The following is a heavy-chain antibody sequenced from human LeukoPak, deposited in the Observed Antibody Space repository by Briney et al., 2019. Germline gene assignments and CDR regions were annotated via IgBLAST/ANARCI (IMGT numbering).Heavy chain of an antibody. CDR3: ARVPPPPSAVATNGIYGMDV. V-gene: IGHV4-31*03. J-gene: IGHJ6*02. CDR1: GGSISSGGYY. Sequence: TLSLTCTVSGGSISSGGYYWSWIRQHPGKGLEWIGYIYYSGSTYYNPSLKSRVTISVDTSKNQFSLKLSSVTAADTAVYYCARVPPPPSAVATNGIYGMDVWGQGTTVTVSS. D-gene: IGHD5-12*01. CDR2: IYYSGST.